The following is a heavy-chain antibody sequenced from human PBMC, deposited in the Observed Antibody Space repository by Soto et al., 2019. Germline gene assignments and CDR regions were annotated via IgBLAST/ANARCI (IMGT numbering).Heavy chain of an antibody. Sequence: QVQLVQSGAEVKKPGASVKVSCKASGYTFTTFDINWVRQATGQGPEWMGRVNPNSGNADYEQNFQGRVTFTMNTSTSTDNMELSILRSEATAIYYCSRCERGVTVAGEFDHWGQGTPVTVSS. CDR1: GYTFTTFD. CDR2: VNPNSGNA. J-gene: IGHJ4*02. D-gene: IGHD2-21*02. V-gene: IGHV1-8*01. CDR3: SRCERGVTVAGEFDH.